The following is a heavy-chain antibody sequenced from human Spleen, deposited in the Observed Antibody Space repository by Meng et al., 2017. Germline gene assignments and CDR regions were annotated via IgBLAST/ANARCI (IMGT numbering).Heavy chain of an antibody. D-gene: IGHD3-22*01. Sequence: GESLKISCAASGFTFSSYAMHWVRQAPGKGLEWVAVISYDGSNKYYADSVKGRFTISRDNSKNTLYLQMNSLRAEDTAVYYCARWRYYDSSGYSAGASFDYWGQGTLVTVSS. CDR1: GFTFSSYA. J-gene: IGHJ4*02. V-gene: IGHV3-30*01. CDR3: ARWRYYDSSGYSAGASFDY. CDR2: ISYDGSNK.